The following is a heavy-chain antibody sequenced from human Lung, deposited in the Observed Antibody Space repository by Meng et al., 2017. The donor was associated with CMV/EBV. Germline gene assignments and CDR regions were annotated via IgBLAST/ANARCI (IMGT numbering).Heavy chain of an antibody. Sequence: SGGYYWSWIRQHPGKGLEWIGYIYCSGSTYYSPSLKSRVTISVDTSKNQFSLKLSSVTAADTAVYYCARPMKDCSSTSCWNAYVDPWGQGTLVTVSS. V-gene: IGHV4-31*02. CDR2: IYCSGST. D-gene: IGHD2-2*01. CDR3: ARPMKDCSSTSCWNAYVDP. J-gene: IGHJ5*02. CDR1: SGGYY.